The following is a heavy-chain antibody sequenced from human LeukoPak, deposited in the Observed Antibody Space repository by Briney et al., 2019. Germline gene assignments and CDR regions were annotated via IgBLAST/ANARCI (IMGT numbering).Heavy chain of an antibody. D-gene: IGHD5-12*01. CDR3: ARAGYLNYYYYYMDV. Sequence: GGSLRLSCAVSGFTFDDYAMHWVRQVPGKGLEWVSGINWNSDSIGYADSVKGRFTTSRDNAKNSLYLQMNSLRAEDTALYYCARAGYLNYYYYYMDVWGKGTTVTVSS. J-gene: IGHJ6*03. V-gene: IGHV3-9*01. CDR1: GFTFDDYA. CDR2: INWNSDSI.